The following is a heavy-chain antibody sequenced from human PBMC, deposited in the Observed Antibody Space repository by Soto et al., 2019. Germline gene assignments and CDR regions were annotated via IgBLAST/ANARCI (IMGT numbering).Heavy chain of an antibody. CDR1: GVSISSGGYY. V-gene: IGHV4-31*03. J-gene: IGHJ4*02. Sequence: QVQLQESGPGLVKPSQTLSLTCNVSGVSISSGGYYWSWIRQHPAKGLEWIGHIYYSGSTYYNPSLKSRVTISVDTSKNQFSLKLSSVTAADTAVYYCARGRPDDYGEPDYFDYWGQGALVTVSS. CDR3: ARGRPDDYGEPDYFDY. D-gene: IGHD4-17*01. CDR2: IYYSGST.